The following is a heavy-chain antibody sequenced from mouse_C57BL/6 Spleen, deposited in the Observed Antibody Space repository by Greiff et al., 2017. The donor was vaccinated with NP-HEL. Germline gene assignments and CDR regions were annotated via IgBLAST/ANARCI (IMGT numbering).Heavy chain of an antibody. CDR1: GYTFTSYG. CDR3: ARGDDDPDGAMDY. V-gene: IGHV1-81*01. CDR2: IYPRSGNT. J-gene: IGHJ4*01. Sequence: QVQLQQSGAELARPGASVKLSCKASGYTFTSYGISWVKQRTGQGLEWIGEIYPRSGNTYYNEKFKGKATLTADKSSSTAYMELRSLTSEASAVYFCARGDDDPDGAMDYWGQGTSVTVSS. D-gene: IGHD2-3*01.